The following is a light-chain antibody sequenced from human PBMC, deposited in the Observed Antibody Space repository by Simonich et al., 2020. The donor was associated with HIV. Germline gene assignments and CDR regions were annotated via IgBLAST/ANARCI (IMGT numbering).Light chain of an antibody. CDR1: QRVLYSFNNKNY. CDR2: WAS. CDR3: QQYYSTPT. V-gene: IGKV4-1*01. Sequence: DIVMTQSPDSLAVSLCERATLNGKSSQRVLYSFNNKNYLAWYQQKPGQPPNLLIYWASTRESGVPDRFSGSGSGTDFTLTISSLQAEDVAVYYCQQYYSTPTFGQGTKVDIK. J-gene: IGKJ1*01.